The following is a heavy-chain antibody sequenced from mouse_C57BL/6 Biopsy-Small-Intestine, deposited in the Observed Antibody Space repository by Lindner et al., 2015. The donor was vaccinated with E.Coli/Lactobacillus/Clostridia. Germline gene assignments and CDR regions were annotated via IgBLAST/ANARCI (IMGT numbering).Heavy chain of an antibody. CDR2: INPGDGDT. D-gene: IGHD2-5*01. J-gene: IGHJ4*01. CDR1: GYAFSTSW. V-gene: IGHV1-82*01. CDR3: ARSRAYYSNHLVYYYSMDY. Sequence: VQLQESGPELVKPGASVKISCKASGYAFSTSWMNWVKQRPGKGLEWIGWINPGDGDTNYNGNFKGKATLTADKSSSTAYMQLSSLTSEDSAVYFCARSRAYYSNHLVYYYSMDYWGQGTSVTVSS.